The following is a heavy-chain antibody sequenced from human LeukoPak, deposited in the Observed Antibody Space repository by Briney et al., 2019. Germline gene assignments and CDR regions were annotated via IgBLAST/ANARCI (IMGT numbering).Heavy chain of an antibody. CDR3: ARDLGYCGGDCYPGDY. CDR1: GYTFTGYY. Sequence: ASVKVSCKASGYTFTGYYMHWVRQAPGQGLEWMGWISAYNGNTNYAQKLQGRVTMTTDTSTSTAYMELRSLRSDDTAVYYCARDLGYCGGDCYPGDYWGQGTLVTVSS. CDR2: ISAYNGNT. J-gene: IGHJ4*02. V-gene: IGHV1-18*04. D-gene: IGHD2-21*02.